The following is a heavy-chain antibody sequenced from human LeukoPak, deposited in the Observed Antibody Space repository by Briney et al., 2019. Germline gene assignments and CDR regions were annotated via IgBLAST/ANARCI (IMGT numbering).Heavy chain of an antibody. V-gene: IGHV3-66*01. Sequence: GGSLRLSCAASGLTFRTYAMSWVRQAPGKGLEWVSVIYSGGSTYYADSVKGRFTISRDNSKNTLYLQMNSLRAEDTAIYYCATGTTRAFIDSWGQGTLVTVSS. J-gene: IGHJ4*02. D-gene: IGHD1-1*01. CDR2: IYSGGST. CDR3: ATGTTRAFIDS. CDR1: GLTFRTYA.